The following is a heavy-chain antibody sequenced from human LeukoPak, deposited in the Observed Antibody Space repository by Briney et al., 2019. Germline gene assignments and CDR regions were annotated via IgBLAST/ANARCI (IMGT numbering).Heavy chain of an antibody. CDR1: GYTFTSYA. J-gene: IGHJ4*02. D-gene: IGHD6-13*01. CDR3: ARAADSSSWTYYFDY. V-gene: IGHV1-3*03. Sequence: ASVKVSCKASGYTFTSYAMHWVRQAPGQRLEWMGWINAGNGNTKYSQEFQGRVTITADKSTSTAYMELSSLRSEDTAVYYCARAADSSSWTYYFDYWGQGTLVTVSS. CDR2: INAGNGNT.